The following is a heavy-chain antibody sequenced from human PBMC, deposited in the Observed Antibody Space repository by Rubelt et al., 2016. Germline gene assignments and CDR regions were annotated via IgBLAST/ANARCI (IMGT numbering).Heavy chain of an antibody. CDR3: ARAHGYSLDN. D-gene: IGHD5-18*01. J-gene: IGHJ4*02. CDR1: GYSFTSYP. V-gene: IGHV1-18*01. CDR2: LSAFNGNT. Sequence: QVQVVQSGAEVKKPGASVKVSCKTSGYSFTSYPVTWVRQAPGQGLAWMGWLSAFNGNTNYAQHFQNRVIMTTDTSTTTADMELRSLGSDDTAIYYCARAHGYSLDNWGQGTLVTVSS.